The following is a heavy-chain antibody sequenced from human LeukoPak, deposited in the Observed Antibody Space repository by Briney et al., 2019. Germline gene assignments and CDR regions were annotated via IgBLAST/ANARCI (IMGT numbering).Heavy chain of an antibody. J-gene: IGHJ5*02. CDR3: ARGGGLQSSYNWFDP. V-gene: IGHV4-61*08. Sequence: SETLSLTCTVSGGLISSGDFYWSWIRQPPGKGLEWIGYISYSGSTNYNPSLKSRVTISVDTSKNQFSLKLSSVTAADTAVYYCARGGGLQSSYNWFDPWGQGTLVTVSS. CDR2: ISYSGST. CDR1: GGLISSGDFY. D-gene: IGHD4-11*01.